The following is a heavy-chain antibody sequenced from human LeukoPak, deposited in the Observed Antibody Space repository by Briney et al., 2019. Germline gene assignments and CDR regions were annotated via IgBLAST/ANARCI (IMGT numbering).Heavy chain of an antibody. V-gene: IGHV1-2*04. D-gene: IGHD2-15*01. CDR2: INPNSGGT. CDR1: GYTFTGYY. CDR3: ARGTTLGCSGGSCYGPSAFDI. Sequence: ASVKVSCKASGYTFTGYYMHWVRQAPGQGLEWMGWINPNSGGTNYAQKFQGWVTMTRDTSISTAYMELSRLRSDDTAVYYCARGTTLGCSGGSCYGPSAFDIWGQGTMVTVSS. J-gene: IGHJ3*02.